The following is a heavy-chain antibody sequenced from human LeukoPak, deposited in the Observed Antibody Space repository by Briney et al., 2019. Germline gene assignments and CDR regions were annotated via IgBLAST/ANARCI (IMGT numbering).Heavy chain of an antibody. Sequence: GGSLRLSCAASGFTFSSYSMSWVRQAPGKGLEWVSSISSSSSYIYYADSVKGRFTISRDNAKNSLYLQMNSLRAEDTAVYYCARPLSEGALVYGYWGQGTLVTVSS. CDR3: ARPLSEGALVYGY. J-gene: IGHJ4*02. D-gene: IGHD2/OR15-2a*01. V-gene: IGHV3-21*01. CDR1: GFTFSSYS. CDR2: ISSSSSYI.